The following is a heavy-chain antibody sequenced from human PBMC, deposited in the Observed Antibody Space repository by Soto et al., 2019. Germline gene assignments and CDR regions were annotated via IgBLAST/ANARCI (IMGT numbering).Heavy chain of an antibody. CDR1: GYSFMKYG. Sequence: ASVKVSCKGFGYSFMKYGINWVRQAPGQGLEWVGWISPYSGYTHSAQKFHGRLTLTTDTAASTAYMELRILRSADTALYYCAREASGIIPAAQPSRFDSWGQGTLVTVSS. CDR2: ISPYSGYT. D-gene: IGHD2-2*01. J-gene: IGHJ4*02. V-gene: IGHV1-18*01. CDR3: AREASGIIPAAQPSRFDS.